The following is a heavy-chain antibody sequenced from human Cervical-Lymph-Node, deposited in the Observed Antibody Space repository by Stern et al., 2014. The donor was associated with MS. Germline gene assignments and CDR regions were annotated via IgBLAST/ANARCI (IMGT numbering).Heavy chain of an antibody. D-gene: IGHD2-21*01. CDR1: GGSITTYY. V-gene: IGHV4-59*01. CDR2: IYYSGST. CDR3: AAHSQVWLPFDH. Sequence: VQLVESGPGLVKPSETLSLTCTASGGSITTYYWSWIRQSPGKGLEWIGFIYYSGSTNYSPSLKSRAIISADTSKNHFSQKMNSMTAADTAVYYCAAHSQVWLPFDHWGRGTLVTVSS. J-gene: IGHJ4*02.